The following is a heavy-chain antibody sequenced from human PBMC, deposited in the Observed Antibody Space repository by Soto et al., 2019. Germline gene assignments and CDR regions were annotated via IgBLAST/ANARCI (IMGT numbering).Heavy chain of an antibody. CDR3: ATYPRGRGYYYGMDV. Sequence: ASVKVSCKASGGTFSSYAISWVRQAPGQGLEWMGGIIPIFGTANYAQKFQGRVTITADESTSTAYMELSSLRSEDTAVYYCATYPRGRGYYYGMDVWGQGTTVTVS. CDR1: GGTFSSYA. V-gene: IGHV1-69*13. J-gene: IGHJ6*02. CDR2: IIPIFGTA. D-gene: IGHD1-26*01.